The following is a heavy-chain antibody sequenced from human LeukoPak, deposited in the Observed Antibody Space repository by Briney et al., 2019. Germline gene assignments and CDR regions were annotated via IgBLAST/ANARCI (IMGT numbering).Heavy chain of an antibody. CDR1: GGSISNYY. CDR2: IYYSGST. CDR3: ARGKSSSWGYYFDY. Sequence: SETLSLTSPVSGGSISNYYWSWIRPPPGKGLEWIGYIYYSGSTNYNPSLKSRVTISVDTSKNQFSLKLSSVTAADTAVYYCARGKSSSWGYYFDYWGQGTLVTVSS. V-gene: IGHV4-59*08. J-gene: IGHJ4*02. D-gene: IGHD6-13*01.